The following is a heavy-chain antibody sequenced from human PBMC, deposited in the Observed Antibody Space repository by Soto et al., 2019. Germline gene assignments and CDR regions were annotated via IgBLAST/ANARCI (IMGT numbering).Heavy chain of an antibody. D-gene: IGHD3-3*01. CDR2: ISGSGGST. V-gene: IGHV3-23*01. CDR3: TIFGVVTATDFDY. CDR1: GFTFSSYA. Sequence: PGGSLRLSCAASGFTFSSYAMSWVRQAPGKGLEWVSAISGSGGSTYYADSVKGRFTISRDDSKNTLYLQMNSLRAEDTAVYYCTIFGVVTATDFDYWGQGTLVTVSS. J-gene: IGHJ4*02.